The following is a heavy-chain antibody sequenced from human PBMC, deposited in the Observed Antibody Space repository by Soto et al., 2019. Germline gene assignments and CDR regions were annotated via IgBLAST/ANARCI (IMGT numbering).Heavy chain of an antibody. CDR2: ISGHNGKT. D-gene: IGHD3-16*01. CDR3: ARESYPLAYVFDY. Sequence: QVQLVQSGGEVKKPGASVKVSCKASGYTFINHGISWVRQATGQGLEWMGWISGHNGKTNYAQKDQVRVNMTTATATSTAFMELRILRSDDTAVYYCARESYPLAYVFDYLGQGTLVSVSS. CDR1: GYTFINHG. J-gene: IGHJ4*02. V-gene: IGHV1-18*04.